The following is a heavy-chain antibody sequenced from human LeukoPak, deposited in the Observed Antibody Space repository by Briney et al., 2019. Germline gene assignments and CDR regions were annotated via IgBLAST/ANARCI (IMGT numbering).Heavy chain of an antibody. CDR3: ARDKVYGDSFFDY. Sequence: GGSLRLSCAASGFTFSSYWMSWVPQAPGKGLEWVANIKQDGSETYYVDSVKGRFTIPRDNAKNSLYLQMNSLRAEDAAVYYCARDKVYGDSFFDYWGQGTLVTVSS. CDR1: GFTFSSYW. J-gene: IGHJ4*02. V-gene: IGHV3-7*04. D-gene: IGHD4-17*01. CDR2: IKQDGSET.